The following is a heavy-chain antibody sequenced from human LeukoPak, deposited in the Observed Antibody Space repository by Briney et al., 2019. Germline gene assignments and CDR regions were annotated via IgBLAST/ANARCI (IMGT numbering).Heavy chain of an antibody. V-gene: IGHV1-18*01. D-gene: IGHD5-18*01. Sequence: ASVKVSCKASGYTFSIYSIAWVRQAPRQGLEWMGWISAYNGNTNYAQKFQGRVTMTTDTSSSTAYMELRSLRSDDTAVYYCARAGYSYGYLGYFDYWGQGTLVTVSS. J-gene: IGHJ4*02. CDR2: ISAYNGNT. CDR3: ARAGYSYGYLGYFDY. CDR1: GYTFSIYS.